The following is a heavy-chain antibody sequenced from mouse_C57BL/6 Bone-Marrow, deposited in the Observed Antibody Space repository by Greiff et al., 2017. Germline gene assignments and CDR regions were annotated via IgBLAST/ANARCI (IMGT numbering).Heavy chain of an antibody. D-gene: IGHD1-1*01. Sequence: EVQLQESGPELVKPGASVKISCKASGYSFTGYYMHWVKQSHGNILDWIGYIYPYNGVSSYNQKFKGKATLTVDKSSSTAYMELRSLTSDDSAVYYCAMFHYYGSSFRYWYFDVWGTGTTVTVSS. CDR2: IYPYNGVS. CDR3: AMFHYYGSSFRYWYFDV. V-gene: IGHV1-31*01. CDR1: GYSFTGYY. J-gene: IGHJ1*03.